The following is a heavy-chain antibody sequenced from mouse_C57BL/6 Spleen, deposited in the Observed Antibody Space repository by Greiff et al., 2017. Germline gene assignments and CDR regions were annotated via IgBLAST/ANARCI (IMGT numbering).Heavy chain of an antibody. CDR2: IRNKANGYTT. CDR3: ARYDGMDY. CDR1: GFTFTDYY. Sequence: EVQLQQSGGGLVQPGGSLSLSCAASGFTFTDYYMSWVRQPPGKALEWLGFIRNKANGYTTEYSASVKGRFTISRDNSQSILYLQMNALRAEDSATYYCARYDGMDYWGQGTSVTVSS. J-gene: IGHJ4*01. V-gene: IGHV7-3*01.